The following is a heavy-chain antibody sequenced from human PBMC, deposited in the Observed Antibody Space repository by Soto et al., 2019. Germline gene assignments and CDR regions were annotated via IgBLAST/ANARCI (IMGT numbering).Heavy chain of an antibody. J-gene: IGHJ4*02. CDR1: GFTFSSYA. CDR2: ISGSGGST. V-gene: IGHV3-23*01. Sequence: GGSLRLSCAASGFTFSSYAMSWVRQAPGKGLEWVSAISGSGGSTYYADSVKGRFTISRGNSKNTLYLQMNSLRAEDTAVYYCAKNVAALRGYFDHWGQGTLVTVSS. CDR3: AKNVAALRGYFDH. D-gene: IGHD6-13*01.